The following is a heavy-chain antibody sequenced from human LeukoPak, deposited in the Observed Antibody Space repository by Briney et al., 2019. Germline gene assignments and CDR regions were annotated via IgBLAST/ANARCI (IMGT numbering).Heavy chain of an antibody. J-gene: IGHJ4*02. CDR2: ISSNGGTT. V-gene: IGHV3-64*01. CDR3: AKRGGGSFYFDY. CDR1: GFTFSSYA. D-gene: IGHD1-26*01. Sequence: GGSLRLSCAASGFTFSSYAMYWVRQAPGKGLEYVSAISSNGGTTYYANSVKGRFTISRDNSKNALYLQMGSLRAEDMAVYYCAKRGGGSFYFDYCGQGTLVTVSS.